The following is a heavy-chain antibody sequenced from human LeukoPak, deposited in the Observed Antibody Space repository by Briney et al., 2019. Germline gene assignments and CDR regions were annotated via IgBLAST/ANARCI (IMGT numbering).Heavy chain of an antibody. CDR3: AKSPSIAARPYYFDY. D-gene: IGHD6-6*01. CDR2: ISYDGSNK. J-gene: IGHJ4*02. V-gene: IGHV3-30*18. CDR1: GFTFSSYG. Sequence: GGSLRLSCAASGFTFSSYGMHWVRQAPGKGLEWVAVISYDGSNKYYADSVKGRFTISRDNSKNTLYLQMNSLRAEDTAVYHCAKSPSIAARPYYFDYWGQGTLVTVSS.